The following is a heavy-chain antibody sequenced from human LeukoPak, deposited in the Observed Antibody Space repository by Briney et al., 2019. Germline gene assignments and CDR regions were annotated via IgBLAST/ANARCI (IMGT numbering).Heavy chain of an antibody. CDR1: DGSISSYD. Sequence: SETLSLTCTVSDGSISSYDWSWIRQPAGKGLEWIGRIYTGGSPTYNPSLKSRVTMSLGTSKKQFSLKLTSVTAADTAVYYCARLTSSWYQDWYFDLWGRGTLVTVSS. V-gene: IGHV4-4*07. CDR2: IYTGGSP. CDR3: ARLTSSWYQDWYFDL. D-gene: IGHD6-13*01. J-gene: IGHJ2*01.